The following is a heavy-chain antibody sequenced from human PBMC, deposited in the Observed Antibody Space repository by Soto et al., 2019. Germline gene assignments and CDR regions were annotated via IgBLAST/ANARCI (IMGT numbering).Heavy chain of an antibody. V-gene: IGHV4-34*01. CDR1: GGSFSGYY. Sequence: SETLSLTCAVYGGSFSGYYWSWIRQPPGKGLEWIGEINHSGSTNYNPSLKSRVTISVDTSKNQFSLKLSSVTAADTAVYYCARGRYYGSGTKPWYFDYWGQGTLVTVSS. CDR2: INHSGST. J-gene: IGHJ4*02. D-gene: IGHD3-10*01. CDR3: ARGRYYGSGTKPWYFDY.